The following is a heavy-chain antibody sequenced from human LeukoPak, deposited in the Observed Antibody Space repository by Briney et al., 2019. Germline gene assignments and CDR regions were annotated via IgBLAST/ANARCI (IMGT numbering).Heavy chain of an antibody. Sequence: GGSLRLSCAASGFTFSSYAMSWVRQAPGKGLEWVGRIKSKTDGGTTDYAAPVKGRFTISRDDSKNTLYLQMNSLKTEDTAVYYCTTAIYYDSSGFPYYFDYWGQGTLVTVSS. CDR1: GFTFSSYA. D-gene: IGHD3-22*01. CDR2: IKSKTDGGTT. CDR3: TTAIYYDSSGFPYYFDY. J-gene: IGHJ4*02. V-gene: IGHV3-15*01.